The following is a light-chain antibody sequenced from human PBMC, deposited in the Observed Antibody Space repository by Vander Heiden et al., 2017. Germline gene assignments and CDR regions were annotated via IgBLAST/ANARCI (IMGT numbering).Light chain of an antibody. V-gene: IGKV1-39*01. CDR3: QQSDSVPDT. CDR2: GTS. Sequence: DIQMTQSPSSLAASGGDRETITGRAEQTINTYLNWYQQKPGRAPKVLIYGTSSLQSGVPSRFSGSGSGTHFALTISILPPADFATYYCQQSDSVPDTFGGGTKVEIK. CDR1: QTINTY. J-gene: IGKJ4*01.